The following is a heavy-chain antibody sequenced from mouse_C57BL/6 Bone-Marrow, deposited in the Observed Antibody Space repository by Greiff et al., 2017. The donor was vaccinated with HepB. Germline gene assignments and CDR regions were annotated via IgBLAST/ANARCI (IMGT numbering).Heavy chain of an antibody. CDR1: GYTFTSYG. V-gene: IGHV1-81*01. Sequence: VKLMESGAELARPGASVKLSCKASGYTFTSYGIRWVKQRTGQGLEWIGEIYPRSGNTYYNEKFKGKATLTADKSSSTAYMELRSLTSEDSAVYFCARAYYDYGWFAYWGQGTLVTVSA. D-gene: IGHD2-4*01. J-gene: IGHJ3*01. CDR3: ARAYYDYGWFAY. CDR2: IYPRSGNT.